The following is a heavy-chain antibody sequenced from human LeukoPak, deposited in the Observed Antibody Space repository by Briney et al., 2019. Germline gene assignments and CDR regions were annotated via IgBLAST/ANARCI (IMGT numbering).Heavy chain of an antibody. V-gene: IGHV1-18*01. Sequence: GASVKVSCKASGYTFTGYGISWVRQAPGQGLEWMGRISAYNGNTNYAQKFQGRVTMTTETSTRTAHMGLRSLRSDDAAVYYCARIDLAYGSGTYYSSYFEYWGQGTLVTVSS. CDR2: ISAYNGNT. CDR1: GYTFTGYG. CDR3: ARIDLAYGSGTYYSSYFEY. D-gene: IGHD3-10*01. J-gene: IGHJ4*02.